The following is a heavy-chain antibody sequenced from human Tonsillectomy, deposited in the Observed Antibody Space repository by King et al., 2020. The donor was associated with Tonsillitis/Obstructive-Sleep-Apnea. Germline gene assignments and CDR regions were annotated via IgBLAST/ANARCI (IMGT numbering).Heavy chain of an antibody. CDR2: IKSKTDGGTT. D-gene: IGHD1-26*01. J-gene: IGHJ6*03. V-gene: IGHV3-15*01. CDR3: TTDLGQLLGVYYFYYMDV. Sequence: VQLVESGGGLVKPGGSLRLSCAASGFTFTNAWMNWVRQAPGKGLEWVGRIKSKTDGGTTDYAAPVKGRFTISRDDSKSTLYLRMNSLKTEDTALYYCTTDLGQLLGVYYFYYMDVWGKGTTVTVSS. CDR1: GFTFTNAW.